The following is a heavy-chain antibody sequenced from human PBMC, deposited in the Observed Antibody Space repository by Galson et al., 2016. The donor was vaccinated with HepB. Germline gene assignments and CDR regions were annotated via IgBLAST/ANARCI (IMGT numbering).Heavy chain of an antibody. J-gene: IGHJ6*02. Sequence: SLRLSCAASGFTFSIYAMHWVCQAPGKGLEWVALIPYDGSSQYYADSVRGRFTISRDNSKNTLYLQMDSLRPEDTAVYYCAKDGILGTTTQSKGMDVWGQGTTVTVSS. V-gene: IGHV3-30-3*01. CDR1: GFTFSIYA. CDR2: IPYDGSSQ. D-gene: IGHD1-26*01. CDR3: AKDGILGTTTQSKGMDV.